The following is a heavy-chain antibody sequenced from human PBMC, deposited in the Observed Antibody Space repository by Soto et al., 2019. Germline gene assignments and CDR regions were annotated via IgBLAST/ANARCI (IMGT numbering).Heavy chain of an antibody. CDR2: IYYSGST. J-gene: IGHJ6*03. D-gene: IGHD6-13*01. Sequence: SDTLSLTCTVSGGSISSSSYYWGWIRQPPGKGLEWIGSIYYSGSTYYNPSLKSRVTISVDTSKNQFSLKLSSVTAADTAVYYCARLRSPAAGTVYCYYYYMDVWGKGTTVTVSS. V-gene: IGHV4-39*01. CDR3: ARLRSPAAGTVYCYYYYMDV. CDR1: GGSISSSSYY.